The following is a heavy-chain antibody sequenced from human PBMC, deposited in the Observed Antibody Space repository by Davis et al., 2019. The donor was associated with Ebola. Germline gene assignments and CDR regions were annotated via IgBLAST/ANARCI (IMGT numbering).Heavy chain of an antibody. Sequence: SVKVSCKASGGTFSSYAISWVRQAPGQGLEWMGRIIPILGIANYAQKFQGRVTITADKSTSTAYMELSSLRSEDTAVYYCASGYSSSWYGMDVWGQGTTVTVSS. CDR1: GGTFSSYA. CDR2: IIPILGIA. D-gene: IGHD6-13*01. V-gene: IGHV1-69*04. CDR3: ASGYSSSWYGMDV. J-gene: IGHJ6*02.